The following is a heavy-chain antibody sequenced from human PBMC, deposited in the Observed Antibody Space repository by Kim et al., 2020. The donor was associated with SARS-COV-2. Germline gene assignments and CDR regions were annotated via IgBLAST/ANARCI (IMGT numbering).Heavy chain of an antibody. V-gene: IGHV1-18*01. CDR2: ISAYNGNT. CDR3: ARDHRYNWNPVEGFDY. D-gene: IGHD1-1*01. J-gene: IGHJ4*02. Sequence: ASVKVSCKASGYTFTSYGISWVRQAPGQGLEWMGWISAYNGNTNYAQKLQGRVTMTTDTSTSTAYMELRSLRSDDTAVYYCARDHRYNWNPVEGFDYWGQGTLVTVSS. CDR1: GYTFTSYG.